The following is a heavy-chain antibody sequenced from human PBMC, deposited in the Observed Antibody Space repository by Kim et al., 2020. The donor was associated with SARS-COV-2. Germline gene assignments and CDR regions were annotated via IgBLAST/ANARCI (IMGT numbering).Heavy chain of an antibody. D-gene: IGHD6-19*01. CDR1: GFTFSSYW. J-gene: IGHJ6*02. Sequence: GGSLRLSCAASGFTFSSYWMHWVRQAPGKGLVWVSRINSDGSSTSYADSVKGRFTISRDNAKNTLYLQMNSLRAEDTAVYYCARDLGAGGWHHYYYGMDVWGQGTTVTVSS. CDR3: ARDLGAGGWHHYYYGMDV. V-gene: IGHV3-74*01. CDR2: INSDGSST.